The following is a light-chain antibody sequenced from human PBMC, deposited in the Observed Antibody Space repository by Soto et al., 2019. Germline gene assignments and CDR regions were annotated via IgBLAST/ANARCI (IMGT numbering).Light chain of an antibody. CDR3: QQHINCPLT. CDR2: GAS. V-gene: IGKV3-15*01. J-gene: IGKJ4*01. CDR1: QSVSSN. Sequence: EIVMTQSPATLSVSPGERATLSCRASQSVSSNLAWYQQKPGQAPRLLIYGASTRATDIPARFSGSGSGADFTLTVSSLEPEDFALYYCQQHINCPLTFGGGTKVDIK.